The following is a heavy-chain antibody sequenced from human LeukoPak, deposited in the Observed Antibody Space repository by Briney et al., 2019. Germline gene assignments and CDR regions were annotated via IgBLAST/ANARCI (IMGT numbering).Heavy chain of an antibody. CDR3: AKVGSWGPQFDY. D-gene: IGHD3-16*01. CDR1: GFTFSSYA. V-gene: IGHV3-23*01. Sequence: GGSLRLSCAASGFTFSSYAMHWVRQAPGKGLEWVSAISGSGGSTYYADSVKGRFTISRDNSKNTLYLQMNSLRAEDTAVYYCAKVGSWGPQFDYWGQGTLVTVSS. CDR2: ISGSGGST. J-gene: IGHJ4*02.